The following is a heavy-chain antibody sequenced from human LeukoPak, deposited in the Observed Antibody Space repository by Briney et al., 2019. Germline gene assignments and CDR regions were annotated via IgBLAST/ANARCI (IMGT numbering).Heavy chain of an antibody. J-gene: IGHJ4*02. V-gene: IGHV4-59*11. CDR3: AGGIAAAGTNY. Sequence: GSLRLSCAASGFTLSSHSVNWVRQAPGKGLEWIGYIYYSGSTNYNPSLKSRVTISVDTSKNQFSLKLSSVTAADTAVYYCAGGIAAAGTNYWGQGTLVTVSS. D-gene: IGHD6-13*01. CDR2: IYYSGST. CDR1: GFTLSSHS.